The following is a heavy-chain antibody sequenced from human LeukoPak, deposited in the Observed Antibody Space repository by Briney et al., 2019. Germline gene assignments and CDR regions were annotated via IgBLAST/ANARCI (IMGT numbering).Heavy chain of an antibody. CDR2: IFYSGST. Sequence: SETLSLTCTVSGGSISSYYWNWIRQLPGKGLEWIGYIFYSGSTNYNPSLRSRVTISVDTSNNQFSLKLSSVTAADTAVYYCARDPGYSSSWLYYWGQGTLVTVSS. CDR3: ARDPGYSSSWLYY. J-gene: IGHJ4*02. V-gene: IGHV4-59*12. CDR1: GGSISSYY. D-gene: IGHD6-13*01.